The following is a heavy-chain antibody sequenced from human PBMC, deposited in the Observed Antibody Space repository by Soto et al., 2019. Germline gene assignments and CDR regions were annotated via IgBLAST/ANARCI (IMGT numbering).Heavy chain of an antibody. CDR2: ISGSGGST. J-gene: IGHJ3*02. Sequence: GGSLRLSCAASGFTFSTYAISWVRQAPGKGLVWVSAISGSGGSTFYADSVKGRFTISRDNSMNTLYLQMNSLRTEDTAVYYCAHPRGFGVFDAYDIWGQGTMVTVSS. CDR1: GFTFSTYA. D-gene: IGHD3-10*01. V-gene: IGHV3-23*01. CDR3: AHPRGFGVFDAYDI.